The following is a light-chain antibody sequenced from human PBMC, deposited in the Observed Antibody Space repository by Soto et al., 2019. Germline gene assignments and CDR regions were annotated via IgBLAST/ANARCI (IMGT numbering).Light chain of an antibody. CDR1: RSVSRY. CDR3: QLYGSSPIYT. CDR2: DAS. Sequence: EIVLTQSPATLSLSPGERATLSCRSSRSVSRYLAWYQQKPGQAPRLLIFDASNRATGIPARFSGSGSGTDFTLISSRLEPEDFTVYYCQLYGSSPIYTFGQGTKVDIK. V-gene: IGKV3-20*01. J-gene: IGKJ2*01.